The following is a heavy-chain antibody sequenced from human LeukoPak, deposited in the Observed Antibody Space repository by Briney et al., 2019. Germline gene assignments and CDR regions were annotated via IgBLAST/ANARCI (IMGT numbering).Heavy chain of an antibody. CDR3: VWTTVTTHGMDV. CDR2: IIPIFGTA. J-gene: IGHJ6*04. D-gene: IGHD4-17*01. V-gene: IGHV1-69*05. CDR1: GGTFSSYA. Sequence: ASVKVSCKASGGTFSSYAISWVRQAPGQGLEWMGRIIPIFGTANYAQKFQGRVTITTDESTSTAYMELSSLRAEDTAVYYCVWTTVTTHGMDVWGKGTTVTVSS.